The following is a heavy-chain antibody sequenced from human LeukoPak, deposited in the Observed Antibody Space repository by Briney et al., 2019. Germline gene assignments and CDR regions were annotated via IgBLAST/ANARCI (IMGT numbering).Heavy chain of an antibody. Sequence: PSETLSLTCTVSGYSISSGYYWGWIRPPPGKGLEWIGSIYHSGSTYYNPSLKSRVTISVDTSKNQFSLKLSSVTAADTAVYYCASGGIAAAGFDYWGQGTLVTVSP. CDR3: ASGGIAAAGFDY. J-gene: IGHJ4*02. CDR1: GYSISSGYY. D-gene: IGHD6-13*01. V-gene: IGHV4-38-2*02. CDR2: IYHSGST.